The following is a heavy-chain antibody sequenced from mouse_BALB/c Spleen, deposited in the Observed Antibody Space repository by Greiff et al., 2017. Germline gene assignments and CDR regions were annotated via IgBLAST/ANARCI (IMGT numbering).Heavy chain of an antibody. CDR2: ILPGSGST. V-gene: IGHV1-9*01. CDR3: ARPRYDGGGYAMDY. D-gene: IGHD2-14*01. CDR1: GYTFSSYW. J-gene: IGHJ4*01. Sequence: VQLQQSGAELMKPGASVKISCKATGYTFSSYWIEWVKQRPGHGLEWIGEILPGSGSTNYNEKFKGKATFTADTSSNTAYMQLSSLTSEDSAVYYCARPRYDGGGYAMDYWGQGTSVTVSS.